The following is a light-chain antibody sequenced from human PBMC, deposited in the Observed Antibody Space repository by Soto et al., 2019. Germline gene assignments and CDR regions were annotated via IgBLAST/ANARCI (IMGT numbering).Light chain of an antibody. CDR1: QGIRND. J-gene: IGKJ1*01. CDR2: AAY. CDR3: QQYNSFSWT. Sequence: AIQMTQSPSSLSASVGDRVTITCRASQGIRNDLGWYQQKPGKAPKLLIYAAYSLQSGVQSRSSGSGSGTEFTLTIRSLQPDDFATYYCQQYNSFSWTFGQGTKVDIK. V-gene: IGKV1-6*01.